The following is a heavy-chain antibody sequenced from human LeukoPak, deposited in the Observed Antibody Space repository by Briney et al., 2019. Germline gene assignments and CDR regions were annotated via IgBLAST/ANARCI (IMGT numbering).Heavy chain of an antibody. CDR3: ARGGYCSSTTCAGDN. D-gene: IGHD2-2*01. J-gene: IGHJ3*01. Sequence: GASVKVSCKASGYTFTSYDFIWVRQATGQGLEWMGWMNPNSGNTGYAQKFQGRVTMTRNISISMACMDLSSLRSDDTAVYYCARGGYCSSTTCAGDNWGQGTLVTVSS. CDR1: GYTFTSYD. V-gene: IGHV1-8*01. CDR2: MNPNSGNT.